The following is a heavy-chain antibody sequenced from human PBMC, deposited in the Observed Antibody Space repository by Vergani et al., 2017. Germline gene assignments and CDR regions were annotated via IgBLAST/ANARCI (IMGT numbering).Heavy chain of an antibody. Sequence: QVQLQESGPGLVKPSQTLSLTCTVSGGSISSGGYYWSWIRQHPGKGLEWIGYIYYSGSTYDNPSLKSRVTISVDTSKNQFSLKLSSVTAADTAVYYCARSRVGYDILTGYYLDYWGQGTLVTVSS. CDR2: IYYSGST. CDR3: ARSRVGYDILTGYYLDY. V-gene: IGHV4-31*03. CDR1: GGSISSGGYY. D-gene: IGHD3-9*01. J-gene: IGHJ4*02.